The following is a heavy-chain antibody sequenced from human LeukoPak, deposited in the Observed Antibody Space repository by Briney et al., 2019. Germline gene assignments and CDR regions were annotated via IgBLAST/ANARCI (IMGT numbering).Heavy chain of an antibody. D-gene: IGHD1-1*01. CDR2: IIPIFGTA. J-gene: IGHJ3*02. CDR3: ARDLRTTLDAFDI. CDR1: GGTFSSYA. Sequence: SVKVSCKASGGTFSSYAISWVRQAPGQGLEWMGGIIPIFGTANYAQTFQGRVTITTDESTSTAYMELSSLRSEDTAVYYCARDLRTTLDAFDIWGQETMVTVSS. V-gene: IGHV1-69*05.